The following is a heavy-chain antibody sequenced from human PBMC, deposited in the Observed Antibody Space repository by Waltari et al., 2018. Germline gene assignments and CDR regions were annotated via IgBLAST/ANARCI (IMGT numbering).Heavy chain of an antibody. V-gene: IGHV4-34*01. CDR3: ARGKGRGIASY. D-gene: IGHD6-13*01. CDR2: INHSGST. CDR1: GGSFSGSY. Sequence: QVQLQQWGAGLLKPSETLSLTCAVYGGSFSGSYCSWIRQPPGKGLEWIGEINHSGSTNYNPSLKSRVTISVDTSKNQFSLKLSSVTAADTAVYYCARGKGRGIASYWGQGTLVTVSS. J-gene: IGHJ4*02.